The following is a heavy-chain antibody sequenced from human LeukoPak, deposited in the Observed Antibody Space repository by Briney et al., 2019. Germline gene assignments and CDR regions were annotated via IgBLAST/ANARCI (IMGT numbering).Heavy chain of an antibody. J-gene: IGHJ3*02. CDR1: AGSITYSI. V-gene: IGHV4-4*07. Sequence: SETLSLTCTVSAGSITYSIWSWIRESARKGLEWIGRFHTSGDLNYNPSLRSRVSSSVDTSKNQFALKMNSVTAADTVMYYCGQGSSGWYHDAFDIWGQGTMVTVSS. CDR2: FHTSGDL. D-gene: IGHD6-19*01. CDR3: GQGSSGWYHDAFDI.